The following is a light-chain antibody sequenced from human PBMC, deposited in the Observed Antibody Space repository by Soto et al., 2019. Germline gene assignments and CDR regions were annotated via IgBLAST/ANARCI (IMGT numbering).Light chain of an antibody. CDR3: QQLHSYPT. J-gene: IGKJ4*01. V-gene: IGKV1-9*01. CDR1: QGISSY. CDR2: AAS. Sequence: DIQLTQSPSFLSASVGDRVTITCRASQGISSYLAWYQQKPGKAPKLLIYAASTLQSGVPSRFSGSGSGTEFTLTISSLKHEEFATYYCQQLHSYPTFGGGTKVESK.